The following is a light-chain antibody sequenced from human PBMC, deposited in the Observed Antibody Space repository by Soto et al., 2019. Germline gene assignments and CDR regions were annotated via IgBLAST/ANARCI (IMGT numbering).Light chain of an antibody. J-gene: IGKJ1*01. CDR1: QGIRND. V-gene: IGKV1-6*01. CDR3: LQHYNYPRT. CDR2: AAS. Sequence: AIQMTQSPASLSASVGDRVTITCRTSQGIRNDLGWYQQKPGKAPKLLIYAASTLQSGVPSRFSGSGSGTDFPLTISSLQPEDFATYYCLQHYNYPRTFGQGTKVDVK.